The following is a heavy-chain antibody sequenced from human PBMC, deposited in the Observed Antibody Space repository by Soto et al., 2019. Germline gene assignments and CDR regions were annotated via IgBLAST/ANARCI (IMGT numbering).Heavy chain of an antibody. D-gene: IGHD3-10*01. CDR2: IRYDGSNK. V-gene: IGHV3-33*01. Sequence: PGGSLRLSCAASGFTFSSYGMHWVRQAPGKGLEWVAVIRYDGSNKYYADSVKGRFTISRDNSKNTLYLQMNSLRAEDTAVYYCARSHKASLWFGELLYEGYYYGMDVWGQGTTVTVSS. CDR3: ARSHKASLWFGELLYEGYYYGMDV. J-gene: IGHJ6*02. CDR1: GFTFSSYG.